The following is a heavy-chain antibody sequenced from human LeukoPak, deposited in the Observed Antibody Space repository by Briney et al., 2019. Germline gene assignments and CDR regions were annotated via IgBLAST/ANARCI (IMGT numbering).Heavy chain of an antibody. D-gene: IGHD3-22*01. CDR1: GFTVSSNY. CDR2: IYSGGST. J-gene: IGHJ3*02. CDR3: ARDPYDSSGNDAFDI. Sequence: GPLRLSCAGSGFTVSSNYMRWVRQASGKGLEWGSVIYSGGSTYYADSVKGRFTISRDNSKNTLYLQMNSLRAEDTAVYYCARDPYDSSGNDAFDIWSQGTMVTVSS. V-gene: IGHV3-66*02.